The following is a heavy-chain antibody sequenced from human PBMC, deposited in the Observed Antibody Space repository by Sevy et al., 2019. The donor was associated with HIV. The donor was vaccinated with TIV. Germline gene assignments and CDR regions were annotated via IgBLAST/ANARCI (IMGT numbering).Heavy chain of an antibody. J-gene: IGHJ4*02. CDR1: GFAFYDYS. D-gene: IGHD2-8*01. CDR3: AREGCTRPHDY. V-gene: IGHV3-23*01. CDR2: LSFGCGKI. Sequence: GGCLRLSCAASGFAFYDYSMSWIRQAPGKGLEWVATLSFGCGKINYADSVKGRFTISRDNSKSSFYLQMDNLRVEDRALYYSAREGCTRPHDYWGQGTRVTVSS.